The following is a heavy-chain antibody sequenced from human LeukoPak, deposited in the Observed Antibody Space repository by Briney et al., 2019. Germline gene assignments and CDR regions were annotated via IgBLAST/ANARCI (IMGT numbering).Heavy chain of an antibody. V-gene: IGHV3-48*03. CDR2: ISSSGSTI. D-gene: IGHD3-10*01. J-gene: IGHJ6*02. CDR1: GFTFSSYE. CDR3: ARGLLLWFGEYYGMDV. Sequence: GGSLRLSCAASGFTFSSYEMNWVRQAPGKGLEWVSYISSSGSTIYYADSVKGRFTISRDNAKNSLYLQMNSLRAGDTAVYYCARGLLLWFGEYYGMDVWGQGTTVTVSS.